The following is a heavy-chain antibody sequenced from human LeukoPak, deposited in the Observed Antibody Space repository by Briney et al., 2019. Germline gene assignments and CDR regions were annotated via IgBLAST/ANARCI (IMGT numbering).Heavy chain of an antibody. V-gene: IGHV1-8*01. J-gene: IGHJ5*02. CDR1: GYTFTSYD. D-gene: IGHD6-13*01. CDR3: ARVYSSSWYRWFDP. Sequence: GASVKVSCKASGYTFTSYDINWVRQATGQGLERMGWMNPNSGNTGYAQKSQGRVTMTRNTSISTAYMELSSLRSEDTAVYYCARVYSSSWYRWFDPWGQGTLVTVSS. CDR2: MNPNSGNT.